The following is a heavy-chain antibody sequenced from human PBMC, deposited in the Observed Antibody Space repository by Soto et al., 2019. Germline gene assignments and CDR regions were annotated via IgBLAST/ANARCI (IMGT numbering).Heavy chain of an antibody. V-gene: IGHV4-30-2*01. J-gene: IGHJ4*02. D-gene: IGHD3-22*01. Sequence: QLQLQESGSGLVKPSQTLSLTCAVSGGSISSGDYSWNWIRQPPGKGLEWIGYIYYGGSTYYNPSLPSRVTMSVVTSRNQFSLKLNSVTAADTAVYYCARVRREYDNSGPVDYWGQGTLVTVSS. CDR1: GGSISSGDYS. CDR2: IYYGGST. CDR3: ARVRREYDNSGPVDY.